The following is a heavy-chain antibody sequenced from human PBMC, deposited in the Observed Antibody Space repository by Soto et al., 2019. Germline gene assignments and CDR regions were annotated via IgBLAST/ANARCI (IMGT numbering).Heavy chain of an antibody. D-gene: IGHD6-13*01. Sequence: EVQLLESGGGLVQPGASLRLSCAASGFSFSSYAMTWVRQAPGKGLEWVSSISGSGGSTYYADSVKGRFTISRDNSKNTLYLQVNSLRAEDTAIYYCTKGTSSWSRAVFDYWGQGTLVTVSS. J-gene: IGHJ4*02. CDR1: GFSFSSYA. CDR3: TKGTSSWSRAVFDY. V-gene: IGHV3-23*01. CDR2: ISGSGGST.